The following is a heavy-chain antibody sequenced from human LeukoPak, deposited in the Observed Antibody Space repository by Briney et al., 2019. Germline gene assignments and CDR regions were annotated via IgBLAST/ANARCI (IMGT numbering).Heavy chain of an antibody. V-gene: IGHV4-59*01. J-gene: IGHJ6*03. CDR3: AREGEYSSSSHFMDV. Sequence: SETLSLTCTVSGGSISSYYWSWIRQPPGKGLEWIGYIYYSGSTNYNPSLKSRVTISVDTSKNQFSLKLSSVTAADTAVYYCAREGEYSSSSHFMDVWGKGTTVTVSS. D-gene: IGHD6-6*01. CDR1: GGSISSYY. CDR2: IYYSGST.